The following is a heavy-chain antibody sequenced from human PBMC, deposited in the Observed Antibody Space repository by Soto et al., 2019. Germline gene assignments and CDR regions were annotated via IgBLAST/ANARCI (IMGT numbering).Heavy chain of an antibody. CDR2: IYYSGST. CDR1: GGSISSYY. D-gene: IGHD6-19*01. CDR3: ARVSFLAVAGTYYFDY. J-gene: IGHJ4*02. V-gene: IGHV4-59*01. Sequence: SETLSLTCTVSGGSISSYYWSWIRQPPGKGLEWIGYIYYSGSTNYNPSLKGRVTISVDTSKNQFSLKLSSVTAADTAVYYCARVSFLAVAGTYYFDYWGQGTLVTVSS.